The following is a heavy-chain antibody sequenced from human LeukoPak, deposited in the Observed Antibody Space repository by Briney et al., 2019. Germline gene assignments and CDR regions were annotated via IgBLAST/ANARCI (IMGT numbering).Heavy chain of an antibody. D-gene: IGHD3-3*01. Sequence: GGSLRLSCAASGFIFGGYAMPWVRQAPGKGLQWLAVISYDGGKTYYADSVEGRFTISRDNSKSTVYLEINSLRSEDTAIYYCARGFNDFWSGSQLEYWGQGTLVTVSS. J-gene: IGHJ4*02. V-gene: IGHV3-30-3*01. CDR2: ISYDGGKT. CDR3: ARGFNDFWSGSQLEY. CDR1: GFIFGGYA.